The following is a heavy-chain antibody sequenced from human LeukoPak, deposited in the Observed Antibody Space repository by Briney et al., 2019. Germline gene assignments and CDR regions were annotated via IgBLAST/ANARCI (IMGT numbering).Heavy chain of an antibody. Sequence: GRSLRLSCAASGFTFDDYAMHWVRQAPGKGLEWVSGISWNSGSIGYADSVKGRFTISRDNAKNSLYLQMNSLRAEDSAVYYCARVSQSAGDYWGQGTLVTVSS. CDR2: ISWNSGSI. CDR3: ARVSQSAGDY. V-gene: IGHV3-9*01. CDR1: GFTFDDYA. J-gene: IGHJ4*02.